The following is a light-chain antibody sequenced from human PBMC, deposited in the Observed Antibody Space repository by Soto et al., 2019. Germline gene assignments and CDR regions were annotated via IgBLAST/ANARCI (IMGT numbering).Light chain of an antibody. V-gene: IGKV3-20*01. Sequence: EILLTQSPGTVSLSPGETATLSCRASQSVTSTYLAWYQQRPGQSPRLIIYGGSTRATGFPDRFSGGGSGTDFTLTISRLEPEDSAVYYCHCQQFDSSRIYSFGQGTKLEI. CDR3: QQFDSSRIYS. CDR1: QSVTSTY. CDR2: GGS. J-gene: IGKJ2*03.